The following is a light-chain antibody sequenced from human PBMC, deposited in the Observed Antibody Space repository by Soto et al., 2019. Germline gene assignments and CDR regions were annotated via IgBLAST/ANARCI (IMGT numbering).Light chain of an antibody. CDR1: SSNVGNNI. Sequence: QSVLTQPPSVSAAPGQTVTISCSGSSSNVGNNIVSWYQQLPGAVPKLLIYANDKRPSEIPDRFSGSKSGTSATLGITGLQTGDEADYYCATWDTSLSEVVFGGGTKLTVL. CDR3: ATWDTSLSEVV. V-gene: IGLV1-51*01. J-gene: IGLJ3*02. CDR2: AND.